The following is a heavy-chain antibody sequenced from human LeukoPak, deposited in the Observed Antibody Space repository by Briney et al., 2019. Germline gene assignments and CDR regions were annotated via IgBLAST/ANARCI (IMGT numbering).Heavy chain of an antibody. J-gene: IGHJ4*02. D-gene: IGHD6-13*01. CDR2: IKHDGSEK. CDR1: GFTFSSYW. Sequence: GGSLRLSCAASGFTFSSYWMSWVRQAPGKGLEWVANIKHDGSEKYYVDSVKGRFTISRDNAKNSLYLQMNSLRAEDMAVYYCARETGIAAAGTFTSTEYYFDYWGQGNLVTVSS. V-gene: IGHV3-7*05. CDR3: ARETGIAAAGTFTSTEYYFDY.